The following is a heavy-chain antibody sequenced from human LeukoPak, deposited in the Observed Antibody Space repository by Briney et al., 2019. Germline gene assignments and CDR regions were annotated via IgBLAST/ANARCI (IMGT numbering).Heavy chain of an antibody. CDR3: ATVLVVAATPTEVNNWFDP. CDR2: IYTSGST. Sequence: PSETLSLTCTVSGGSISSYYWSWIRQPAGKGLEWIGRIYTSGSTDYNPSLKSRVTMSVDTSKNQSSLKLSSVTAADTAVYYCATVLVVAATPTEVNNWFDPWGQGTLVTVSS. J-gene: IGHJ5*02. CDR1: GGSISSYY. V-gene: IGHV4-4*07. D-gene: IGHD2-15*01.